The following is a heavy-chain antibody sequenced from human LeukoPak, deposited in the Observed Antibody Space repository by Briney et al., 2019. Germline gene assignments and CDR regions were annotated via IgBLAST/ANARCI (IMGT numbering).Heavy chain of an antibody. J-gene: IGHJ6*02. CDR1: GFTFSSYA. CDR3: AKGLFPMVQGVIVYYYYGMDV. CDR2: ISGSGGST. Sequence: GGSLRLSCAASGFTFSSYAMSWVRQAPGKGLEWVSAISGSGGSTYYADSVKGRFTISRDNSKNTLYLQMNSLRAEDTAVYYCAKGLFPMVQGVIVYYYYGMDVWGQGTTVTVSS. V-gene: IGHV3-23*01. D-gene: IGHD3-10*01.